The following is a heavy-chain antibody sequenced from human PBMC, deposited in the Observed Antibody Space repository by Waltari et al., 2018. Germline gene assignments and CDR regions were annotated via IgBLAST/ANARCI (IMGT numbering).Heavy chain of an antibody. CDR2: IYYRGST. V-gene: IGHV4-59*01. CDR3: ARSTWYLGAFDI. Sequence: QVQLQVSGPRLVTPSETLSLTCTVSGGSMSNFHWSWIRQPPWKGLEWIGYIYYRGSTNYNPSLKSRVTISVDTSKNQVSLELNSVTAADTALYYCARSTWYLGAFDIWGQGTLVTVSS. CDR1: GGSMSNFH. D-gene: IGHD6-13*01. J-gene: IGHJ3*02.